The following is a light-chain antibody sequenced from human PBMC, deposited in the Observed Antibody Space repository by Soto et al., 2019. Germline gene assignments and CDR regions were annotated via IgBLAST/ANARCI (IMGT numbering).Light chain of an antibody. J-gene: IGLJ1*01. CDR2: EVS. CDR1: SSDVGSYDY. Sequence: QSALTQPPSASGSPGQSVTISCTGTSSDVGSYDYVSWYQHHPGKAPKLMIYEVSKRPSGVPDRFSGSKSGNTASLTVSGLHAEDDADYYCISYAGSSNVFGTGTKLTVL. V-gene: IGLV2-8*01. CDR3: ISYAGSSNV.